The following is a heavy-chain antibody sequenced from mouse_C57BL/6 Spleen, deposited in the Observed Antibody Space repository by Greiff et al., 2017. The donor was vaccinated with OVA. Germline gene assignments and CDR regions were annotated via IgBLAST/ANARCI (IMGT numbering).Heavy chain of an antibody. V-gene: IGHV1-15*01. CDR1: GYTFTDYE. J-gene: IGHJ1*03. D-gene: IGHD1-1*01. CDR3: TRDYGSSYWYFDV. CDR2: IDPETGGT. Sequence: QLQQSGAELVRPGASVTLSCKASGYTFTDYEMHWVKQTPVHGLEWIGAIDPETGGTAYNQKFKGKAILTADKSSSTAYMELRSLTSEDSAVYYCTRDYGSSYWYFDVWGTGTTVTVSS.